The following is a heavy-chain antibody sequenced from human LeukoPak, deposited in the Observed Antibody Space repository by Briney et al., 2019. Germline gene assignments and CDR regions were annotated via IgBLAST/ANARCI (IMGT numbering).Heavy chain of an antibody. CDR1: GFTFSSYA. V-gene: IGHV3-23*01. J-gene: IGHJ5*02. Sequence: PGGSLRLSRAASGFTFSSYAMSWVRQAPGKGLEWVSAISGSGDTTYYADSVKGRFTISRDNSKNTLYLQMNSLRAEDTAVYYCARSYCSSTTCRQNWFDPWGQGTLVTVSS. CDR3: ARSYCSSTTCRQNWFDP. CDR2: ISGSGDTT. D-gene: IGHD2-2*01.